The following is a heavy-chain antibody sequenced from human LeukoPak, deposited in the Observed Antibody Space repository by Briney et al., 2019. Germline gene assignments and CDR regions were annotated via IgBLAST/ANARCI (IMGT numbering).Heavy chain of an antibody. D-gene: IGHD3-22*01. V-gene: IGHV3-23*01. J-gene: IGHJ4*02. CDR1: GFSFSIYA. CDR3: AKHSYYYDSSGYSSYFDY. Sequence: PGGSLRLSCAASGFSFSIYAMSWVRQAPGKGLEWVSGISGSSGNTSYADSVKGRFTIYRDNSKNTLYLQMNSLRAENTAVYYCAKHSYYYDSSGYSSYFDYWGQGTLVTVSS. CDR2: ISGSSGNT.